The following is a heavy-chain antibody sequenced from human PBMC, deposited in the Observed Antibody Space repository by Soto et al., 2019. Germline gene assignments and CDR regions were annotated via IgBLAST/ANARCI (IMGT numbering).Heavy chain of an antibody. CDR2: INPSGGST. J-gene: IGHJ5*02. D-gene: IGHD3-10*01. CDR1: GYTFTSYY. V-gene: IGHV1-46*03. CDR3: ARDARITMVRGVQNWFDP. Sequence: VKVSCKASGYTFTSYYMHWVRQAPGQGLEWMGIINPSGGSTSYAQKFQGRVTMTRDTSTSTVYMELSSLRSEDTAVYYCARDARITMVRGVQNWFDPWGQGTLVTVSS.